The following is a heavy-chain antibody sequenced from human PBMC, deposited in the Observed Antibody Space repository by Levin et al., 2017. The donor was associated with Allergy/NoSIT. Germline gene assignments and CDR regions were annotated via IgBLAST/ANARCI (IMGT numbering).Heavy chain of an antibody. Sequence: SETLSLTCTVSGGSISSYYWSWIRQPPGKGLEWIGYIYYSGGTNYNPSFKSRVTISVDTSKNQFSLKLSSVTAADTAVYYCARKSKVGSYGYYMDGWGQGTTVTVSS. CDR3: ARKSKVGSYGYYMDG. CDR2: IYYSGGT. V-gene: IGHV4-59*01. CDR1: GGSISSYY. D-gene: IGHD5-18*01. J-gene: IGHJ6*03.